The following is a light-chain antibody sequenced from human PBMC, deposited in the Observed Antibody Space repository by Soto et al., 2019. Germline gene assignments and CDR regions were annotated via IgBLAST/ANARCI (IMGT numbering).Light chain of an antibody. CDR1: ESISSSY. CDR2: GAS. V-gene: IGKV3-20*01. CDR3: QQYSSTFWT. J-gene: IGKJ1*01. Sequence: EIVLTQSPGTLSLSPGERATLSCRASESISSSYLAWYQQKPGQAPRLLVYGASSRATGIPDRFSGSGSGTEFTLTISRLEPEDCALYYCQQYSSTFWTFGQGTKVEIK.